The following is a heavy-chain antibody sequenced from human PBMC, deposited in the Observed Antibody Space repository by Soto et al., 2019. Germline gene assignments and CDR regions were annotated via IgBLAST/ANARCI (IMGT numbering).Heavy chain of an antibody. CDR2: ISGSGGST. CDR1: GFTFSSYA. V-gene: IGHV3-23*01. Sequence: EVQLLESGGGLVQPGGSLRLSCAASGFTFSSYAMSWVRQAPGKGLEWVSAISGSGGSTYYADSVKGRFTISRDNSKNTLYMQMTSLRAEDTAVYYCGKDRRGTERIGYWGQGTLVTVSS. D-gene: IGHD1-1*01. CDR3: GKDRRGTERIGY. J-gene: IGHJ4*02.